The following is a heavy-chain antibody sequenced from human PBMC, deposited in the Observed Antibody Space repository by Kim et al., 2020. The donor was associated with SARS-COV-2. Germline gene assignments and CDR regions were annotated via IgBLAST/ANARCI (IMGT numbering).Heavy chain of an antibody. D-gene: IGHD5-18*01. Sequence: ASVKVSCKASGYTFISYGISWVRQAPGQGLEWMGWISAYNGNTNYAQKLQGRVTMTTDTSTSTAYMELRSLRSDDTAVYYCARDGYSYEHYYYGMDVWGQGTTRTVSS. J-gene: IGHJ6*02. V-gene: IGHV1-18*01. CDR1: GYTFISYG. CDR3: ARDGYSYEHYYYGMDV. CDR2: ISAYNGNT.